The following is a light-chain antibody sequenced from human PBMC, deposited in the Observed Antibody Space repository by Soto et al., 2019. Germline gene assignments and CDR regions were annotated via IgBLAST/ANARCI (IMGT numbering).Light chain of an antibody. V-gene: IGKV1-6*01. Sequence: IQMTQSPSSMSASVGDRVTITCRASQDIGNDLGWYQQKPGKAPRLLISTASTLESGVPARFSGSGSGTHFILTISSLQPEEFATYFCLQDYNYPRTFGQGTQVEI. CDR1: QDIGND. CDR3: LQDYNYPRT. J-gene: IGKJ1*01. CDR2: TAS.